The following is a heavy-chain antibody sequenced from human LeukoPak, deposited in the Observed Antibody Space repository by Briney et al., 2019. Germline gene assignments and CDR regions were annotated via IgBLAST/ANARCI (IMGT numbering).Heavy chain of an antibody. CDR1: GFTFSSYG. V-gene: IGHV3-33*06. CDR3: AKDTGPLVGTLDY. J-gene: IGHJ4*02. D-gene: IGHD4-23*01. CDR2: IWYDGSNK. Sequence: GGSLRLSCAASGFTFSSYGMHWVRQAPGKGLEWVAVIWYDGSNKYYADSVKGRFTISRDNSKNTLYLQMNSLRAEDTAVYYCAKDTGPLVGTLDYWGQGALVTVSS.